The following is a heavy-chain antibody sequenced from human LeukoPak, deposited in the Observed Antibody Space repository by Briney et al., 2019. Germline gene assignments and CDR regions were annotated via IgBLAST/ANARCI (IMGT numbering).Heavy chain of an antibody. Sequence: SVKVSCKASGGTFSSYAISWVRQAPGQGLEWMGGIIPIFGTANYAQKFQGRVTITTDESTSTAYMELSSLRSEDTPVYYCARGRTTVTTALAVNWFDPWGQGTLVTVSS. V-gene: IGHV1-69*05. CDR1: GGTFSSYA. D-gene: IGHD4-17*01. CDR2: IIPIFGTA. CDR3: ARGRTTVTTALAVNWFDP. J-gene: IGHJ5*02.